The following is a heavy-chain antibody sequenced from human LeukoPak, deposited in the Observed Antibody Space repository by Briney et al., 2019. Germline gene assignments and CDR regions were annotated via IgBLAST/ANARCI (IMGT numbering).Heavy chain of an antibody. J-gene: IGHJ4*02. CDR2: ICSGGNT. CDR3: GGSYSSSWPEIDY. CDR1: GFTVSSYY. Sequence: PGGSLRLSCAASGFTVSSYYMSWVRQAPGKGLEWVSVICSGGNTYYADSVKGRFTISRDNSKNTLYLQMNSLRAEDTAVYYCGGSYSSSWPEIDYWGQGTLVTVSS. V-gene: IGHV3-66*01. D-gene: IGHD6-13*01.